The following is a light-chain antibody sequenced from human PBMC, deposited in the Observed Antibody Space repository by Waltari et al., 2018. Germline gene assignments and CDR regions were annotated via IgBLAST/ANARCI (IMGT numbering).Light chain of an antibody. CDR1: QSIGSW. V-gene: IGKV1-5*03. CDR3: QHYSGYPGA. CDR2: KAS. J-gene: IGKJ2*01. Sequence: DIQMTQSPSTLSASVEDRVTITCRASQSIGSWLAWYQQKPGKAPKLLIYKASTLESGVPARFSGSGSGTEFTLTISGLQPDDFGAYHCQHYSGYPGAFGQGTKLEIK.